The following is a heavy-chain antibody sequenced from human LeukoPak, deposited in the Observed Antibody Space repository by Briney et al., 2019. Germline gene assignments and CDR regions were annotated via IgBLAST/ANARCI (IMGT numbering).Heavy chain of an antibody. Sequence: GASVKVSCKASGYTFTSYDINWVRQATGQGLEWMGWMNPDSGNTGYAHKFQGRVTITRNTSISTAYMELSSLRPEDTAVYYCARARVPRDAFDIWGQGTMVTVSS. D-gene: IGHD3-10*01. CDR1: GYTFTSYD. CDR3: ARARVPRDAFDI. V-gene: IGHV1-8*03. CDR2: MNPDSGNT. J-gene: IGHJ3*02.